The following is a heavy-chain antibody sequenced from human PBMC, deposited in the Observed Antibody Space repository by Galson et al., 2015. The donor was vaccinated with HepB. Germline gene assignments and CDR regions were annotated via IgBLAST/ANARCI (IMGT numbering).Heavy chain of an antibody. V-gene: IGHV4-31*03. CDR3: ARVFSSYQTYFDY. Sequence: TLSLTCTVSGGSISSGGNYWSWIRQHPGKGLEWIGYIYYSGNTYYNPSLESRLTISVDTSKNQFSLTLSSVTAADTAVYYCARVFSSYQTYFDYWGQGTLVTVSS. D-gene: IGHD2-2*01. CDR1: GGSISSGGNY. CDR2: IYYSGNT. J-gene: IGHJ4*02.